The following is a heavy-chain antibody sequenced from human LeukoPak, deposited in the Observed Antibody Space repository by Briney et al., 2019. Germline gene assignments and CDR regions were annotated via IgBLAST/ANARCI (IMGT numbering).Heavy chain of an antibody. CDR3: ARRGFVIRAVIIVGFHKEAYYFDY. J-gene: IGHJ4*01. Sequence: QSGGPLRLSCAVSGITLSNYGMSWPREAPGKGLEGVAGLSGSGGGTIYAPSVKGRLTSSIDNPKNTLDLQMNSLRAEDTAVYFCARRGFVIRAVIIVGFHKEAYYFDYWGQGALVTVSS. CDR1: GITLSNYG. D-gene: IGHD3-10*01. V-gene: IGHV3-23*01. CDR2: LSGSGGGT.